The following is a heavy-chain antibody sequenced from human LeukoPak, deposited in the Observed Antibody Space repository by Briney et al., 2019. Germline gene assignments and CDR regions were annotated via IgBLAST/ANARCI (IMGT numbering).Heavy chain of an antibody. CDR3: ARDSDGPWDP. CDR1: VYTFTIYY. J-gene: IGHJ5*02. CDR2: IGPSGGTT. Sequence: ASVTVSCKASVYTFTIYYMHWVRQAPGQGLEWMGVIGPSGGTTSYAQKFQGRVTLTRDTSTSTVYMELSSLRSEDTAVYYCARDSDGPWDPWGQGTLVTVSS. V-gene: IGHV1-46*01.